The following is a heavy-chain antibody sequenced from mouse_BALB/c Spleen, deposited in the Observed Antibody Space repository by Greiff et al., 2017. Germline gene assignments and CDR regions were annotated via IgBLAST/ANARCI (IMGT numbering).Heavy chain of an antibody. CDR3: TRAGYGNYDAMDY. CDR2: ISSGGST. V-gene: IGHV5-6-5*01. D-gene: IGHD2-10*02. J-gene: IGHJ4*01. CDR1: GFTFSSYA. Sequence: EVMLVESGGGLVKPGGSLKLSCAASGFTFSSYAMSWVRQTPEKRLEWVASISSGGSTYYPDSVKGRFTISRDNAKNTLYLQMSSLKSEDTAMYYCTRAGYGNYDAMDYWGQGTSVTVSS.